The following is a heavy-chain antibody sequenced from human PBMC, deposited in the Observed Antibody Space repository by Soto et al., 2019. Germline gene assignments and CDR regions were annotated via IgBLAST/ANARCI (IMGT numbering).Heavy chain of an antibody. CDR1: GGTFSSYA. Sequence: SVKVSCKASGGTFSSYAISWVRQAPGQGLEWVGGIIPIFGTANYAQKFQGRVTITADESTSTAYMELSSLRSEDTAVYYCARARAAAGHYYYGMDVWGQGTTVTVSS. CDR2: IIPIFGTA. J-gene: IGHJ6*02. D-gene: IGHD6-13*01. V-gene: IGHV1-69*13. CDR3: ARARAAAGHYYYGMDV.